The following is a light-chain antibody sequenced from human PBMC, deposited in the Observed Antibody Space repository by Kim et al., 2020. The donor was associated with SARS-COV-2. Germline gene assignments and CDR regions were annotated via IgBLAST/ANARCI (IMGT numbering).Light chain of an antibody. CDR1: QHIRDS. V-gene: IGKV1-NL1*01. CDR2: SAT. CDR3: QQYSGTLAT. Sequence: ASMGERVTMTCRASQHIRDSLAWYPQKPGRAPNRLVFSATRLASGVPSRFSASASETEYTLTISSLQPEDFAIYYCQQYSGTLATFGQGTKVDIK. J-gene: IGKJ1*01.